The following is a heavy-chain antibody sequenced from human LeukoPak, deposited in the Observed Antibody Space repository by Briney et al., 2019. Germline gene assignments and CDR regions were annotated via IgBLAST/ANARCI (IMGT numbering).Heavy chain of an antibody. CDR1: GFTFSSYA. D-gene: IGHD3-22*01. Sequence: GGSLRLSCAASGFTFSSYAMSWVRQAPGKGLEWVSAISGSGGSTYYADPVKGRFTISRDNSKNTLYLQMNSLRAEDTAVYYCAKDLVSYYDSSGYYLFDYWGQGTLVTVSS. CDR2: ISGSGGST. CDR3: AKDLVSYYDSSGYYLFDY. J-gene: IGHJ4*02. V-gene: IGHV3-23*01.